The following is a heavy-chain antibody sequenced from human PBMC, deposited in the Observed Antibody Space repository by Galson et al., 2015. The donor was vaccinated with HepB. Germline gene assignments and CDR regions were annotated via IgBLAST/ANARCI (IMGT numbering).Heavy chain of an antibody. J-gene: IGHJ3*02. CDR1: GFTFSSYS. CDR2: ISSSSSYI. V-gene: IGHV3-21*01. Sequence: SLRLSCAASGFTFSSYSMNWVRQAPGKGLEWVSSISSSSSYIYYADSVKGRFTISRDNAKNSLYLQMNSLRAEDTAVYYCARTHSSGWDHDAFDIWGQGTMVTVSS. D-gene: IGHD6-19*01. CDR3: ARTHSSGWDHDAFDI.